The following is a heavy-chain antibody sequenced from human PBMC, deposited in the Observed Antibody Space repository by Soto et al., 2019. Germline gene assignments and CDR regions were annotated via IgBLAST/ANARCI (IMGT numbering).Heavy chain of an antibody. D-gene: IGHD2-2*01. CDR1: GYSFTSYW. J-gene: IGHJ4*02. V-gene: IGHV5-51*01. CDR2: IYPGDSDT. CDR3: ARHRGRVPDATYYFDD. Sequence: AESLNIFCKVSGYSFTSYWLGWVLQMPGKGLEWMGIIYPGDSDTRYSPSSQGQVTISADKSISTAYLQWSSLKASDTAMYYCARHRGRVPDATYYFDDWGQGTLVTVSS.